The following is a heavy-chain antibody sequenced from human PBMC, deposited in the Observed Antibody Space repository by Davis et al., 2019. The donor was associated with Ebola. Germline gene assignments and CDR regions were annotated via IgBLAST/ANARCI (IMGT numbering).Heavy chain of an antibody. V-gene: IGHV4-31*03. J-gene: IGHJ5*02. CDR3: AGGITIFGVVIGNWFDP. D-gene: IGHD3-3*01. CDR2: IYYSGST. CDR1: GGSISSGGYY. Sequence: SETLSLTCTVSGGSISSGGYYWSWIRQHPGKGLEWIGYIYYSGSTYYNPSLKSRVTISVDTSKNQFSLKLSFVTAADTAVYYCAGGITIFGVVIGNWFDPWGQGTLVTVSS.